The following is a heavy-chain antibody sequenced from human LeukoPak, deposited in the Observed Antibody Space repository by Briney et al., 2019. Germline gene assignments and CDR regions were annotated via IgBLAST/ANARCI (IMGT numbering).Heavy chain of an antibody. V-gene: IGHV4-34*01. D-gene: IGHD3-16*02. CDR1: GGSFSGYY. CDR3: ARVGDYVWGSYRRSANFDY. Sequence: SETLSLTCAVYGGSFSGYYWSWIRQPPGKGLEWIGEINHSGSTNYNPSLKSRVTISVDTSKNQFSLKLSSVTAADTAVYYCARVGDYVWGSYRRSANFDYWGQGTLVTVSS. CDR2: INHSGST. J-gene: IGHJ4*02.